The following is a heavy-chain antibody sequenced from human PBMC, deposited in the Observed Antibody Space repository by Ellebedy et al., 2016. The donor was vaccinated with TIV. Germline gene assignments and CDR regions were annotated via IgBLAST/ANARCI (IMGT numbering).Heavy chain of an antibody. J-gene: IGHJ4*02. CDR3: ARGERSYLPHDY. CDR1: GYTFTSYA. V-gene: IGHV1-3*01. Sequence: AASVKVSCKASGYTFTSYAMHWVCQAPGQRLEWMGWINAGNGNTKYSQKFQGRVTITRDTSASTAYMELSSLRSEDTAVYYCARGERSYLPHDYWGQGTLVTVSS. CDR2: INAGNGNT. D-gene: IGHD1-26*01.